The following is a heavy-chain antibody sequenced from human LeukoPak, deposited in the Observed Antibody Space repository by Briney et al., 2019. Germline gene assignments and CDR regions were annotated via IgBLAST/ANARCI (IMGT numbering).Heavy chain of an antibody. CDR3: ARDKGGSSGWFGNCFDP. Sequence: ASVRVSCKASGYTFTSYGISWVRQAPGQGLEWMGWISAYNGNTNYAQTLKGRVTMTTDTATSTAYMQLRSLRSDDTAVYYCARDKGGSSGWFGNCFDPWGQGTLVTVSS. J-gene: IGHJ5*02. D-gene: IGHD3-16*01. V-gene: IGHV1-18*01. CDR1: GYTFTSYG. CDR2: ISAYNGNT.